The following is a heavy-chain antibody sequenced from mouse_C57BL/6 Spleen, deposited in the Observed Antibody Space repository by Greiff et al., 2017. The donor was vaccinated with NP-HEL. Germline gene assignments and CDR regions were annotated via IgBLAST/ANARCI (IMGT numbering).Heavy chain of an antibody. CDR2: INPNYGTT. V-gene: IGHV1-39*01. CDR1: GYSFTDYN. Sequence: EVQLQQSGPELVKPGASVKISCKASGYSFTDYNMNWVKQSNGKSLEWIGVINPNYGTTNYNQKFKGKATLTVDQSSSTAYMQLNSLTSEDSAVYYCARAVYYGEEVGAMDYWGQGTSVTVSS. D-gene: IGHD1-1*01. J-gene: IGHJ4*01. CDR3: ARAVYYGEEVGAMDY.